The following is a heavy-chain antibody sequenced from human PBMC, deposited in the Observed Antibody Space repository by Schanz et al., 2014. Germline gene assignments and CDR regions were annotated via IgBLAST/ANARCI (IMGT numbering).Heavy chain of an antibody. J-gene: IGHJ4*02. Sequence: ELQLVESGGGLVKSGGSLRLSCATSGFIFTSYSMHWVRQAPGKGLEWVSSISSSSNYYYYADSVKGRFTISRDAAKDSLFLQMTSLRADDTAVYFCAREYASTWFESNVMAGRIDNWGQGTLVTVSS. D-gene: IGHD2-8*01. CDR1: GFIFTSYS. CDR2: ISSSSNYY. CDR3: AREYASTWFESNVMAGRIDN. V-gene: IGHV3-21*01.